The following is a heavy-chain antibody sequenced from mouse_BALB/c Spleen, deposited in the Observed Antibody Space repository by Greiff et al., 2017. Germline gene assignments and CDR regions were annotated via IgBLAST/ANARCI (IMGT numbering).Heavy chain of an antibody. V-gene: IGHV1-18*01. J-gene: IGHJ4*01. CDR2: INPNNGGT. CDR3: ARGKTYAMDY. CDR1: GYTFTEYN. Sequence: EVQLQQSGPELVKPGASVKISCKTSGYTFTEYNMYWVKQSHGKSLEWIGGINPNNGGTSYNQKVKGRDTLTEDKSSSTAYMELRRLTSEDSAVYYGARGKTYAMDYWGQGTTCTVSS.